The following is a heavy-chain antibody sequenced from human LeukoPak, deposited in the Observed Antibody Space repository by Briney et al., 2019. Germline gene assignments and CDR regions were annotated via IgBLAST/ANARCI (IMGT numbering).Heavy chain of an antibody. J-gene: IGHJ6*03. CDR3: ARGYTPTGVAADGGYYYYYYMDV. V-gene: IGHV1-8*03. Sequence: ASVKVSCKASGYTFTSYDIDWVRQATGQGLEWMGWMNPNSGNTGYAQKFQGRVTITRNTSISTAYMELSSLRSEDTAVYYCARGYTPTGVAADGGYYYYYYMDVWGKGTTVTVSS. D-gene: IGHD6-19*01. CDR1: GYTFTSYD. CDR2: MNPNSGNT.